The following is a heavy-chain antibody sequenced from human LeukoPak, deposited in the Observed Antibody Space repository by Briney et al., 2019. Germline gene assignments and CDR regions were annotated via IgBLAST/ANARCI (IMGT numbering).Heavy chain of an antibody. D-gene: IGHD2-15*01. CDR1: SGSISSYY. CDR2: IYYSGST. V-gene: IGHV4-59*01. J-gene: IGHJ6*02. Sequence: SETLSLTCSVSSGSISSYYWSWIRQPPGKGLEWIGYIYYSGSTNYNPSLKSRVTISVDTSKNQFSLKLSSVTAADTAVYYCARVVVVAATGRDYYYYGMDVWGQGTTVTVSS. CDR3: ARVVVVAATGRDYYYYGMDV.